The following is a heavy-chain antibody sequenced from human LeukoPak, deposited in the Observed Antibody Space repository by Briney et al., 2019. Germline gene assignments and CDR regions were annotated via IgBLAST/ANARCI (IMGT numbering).Heavy chain of an antibody. CDR2: IIPIFGTA. D-gene: IGHD1-26*01. J-gene: IGHJ6*03. V-gene: IGHV1-69*13. Sequence: ASVKVSCKASGGTFSSYAISWVRQAPGQGLEWMGGIIPIFGTANYAQKFQGRVTITADEPTSTAYMELSSLRSEDTAVYYCARDPYSGNYGNDYYYYMDVWGKGTTVTISS. CDR1: GGTFSSYA. CDR3: ARDPYSGNYGNDYYYYMDV.